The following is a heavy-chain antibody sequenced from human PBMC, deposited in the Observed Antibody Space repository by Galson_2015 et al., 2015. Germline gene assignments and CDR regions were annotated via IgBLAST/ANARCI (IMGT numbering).Heavy chain of an antibody. V-gene: IGHV3-33*01. CDR1: GFTFSSYG. CDR2: IWNDGSNK. J-gene: IGHJ5*02. CDR3: ARDPTSYSYFYASLSAVGPPEFDP. D-gene: IGHD3-10*01. Sequence: SLRLSCAASGFTFSSYGMHWVRQAPGKGLEWVAVIWNDGSNKYYADSVKGRFTISRDNSKNALYLQMNSLRAEDTAVYYCARDPTSYSYFYASLSAVGPPEFDPWGQGTLVTVSS.